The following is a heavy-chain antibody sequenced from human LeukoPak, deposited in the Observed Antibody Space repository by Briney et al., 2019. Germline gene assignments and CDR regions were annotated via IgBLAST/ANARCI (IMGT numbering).Heavy chain of an antibody. CDR2: IYIDGST. Sequence: GGSLRLSCAISGFTVRDNYMTWVRQAPGKGLESVSVIYIDGSTYYADSVKGRSTISRDNSKNILCFQMNTWRAEDTAVYHCATGGGRGYSYGALDYWGQGTPVTVSS. J-gene: IGHJ4*02. CDR1: GFTVRDNY. V-gene: IGHV3-66*01. D-gene: IGHD5-18*01. CDR3: ATGGGRGYSYGALDY.